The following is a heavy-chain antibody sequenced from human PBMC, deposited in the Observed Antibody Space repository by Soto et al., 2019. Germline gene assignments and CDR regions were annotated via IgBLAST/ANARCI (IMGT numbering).Heavy chain of an antibody. D-gene: IGHD7-27*01. V-gene: IGHV4-59*08. J-gene: IGHJ4*02. CDR1: SGSIISNY. Sequence: QVQLQESGPGLVKPSETLSLTCTVSSGSIISNYWSWIRQPPGEGLEWIGYIYYTGRTYYNTSLESRVIISVDTSKNQFSLNLNSVTAADTAVYYCARHANGVTSDWGQGTLVTVSS. CDR3: ARHANGVTSD. CDR2: IYYTGRT.